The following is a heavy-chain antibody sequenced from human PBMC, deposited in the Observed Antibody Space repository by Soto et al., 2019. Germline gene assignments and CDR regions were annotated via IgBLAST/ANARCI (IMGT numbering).Heavy chain of an antibody. CDR3: ARDGGVAVAVDASDI. D-gene: IGHD6-19*01. Sequence: EVQLVESGGGVVRPGGSLRLSCAASGFTFEDHGMTWVRQVPGKGLGWVAEINWSGSSTSYADSVKGRFTISRDNAKNSLNLQMNSLRAEDTALYFCARDGGVAVAVDASDIWGQGTMVTVSS. J-gene: IGHJ3*02. V-gene: IGHV3-20*04. CDR2: INWSGSST. CDR1: GFTFEDHG.